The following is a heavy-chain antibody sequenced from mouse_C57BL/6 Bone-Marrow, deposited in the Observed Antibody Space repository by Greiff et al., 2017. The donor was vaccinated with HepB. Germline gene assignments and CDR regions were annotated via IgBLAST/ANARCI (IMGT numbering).Heavy chain of an antibody. D-gene: IGHD1-1*01. V-gene: IGHV10-1*01. CDR2: IRSKSNNYAT. Sequence: EVKLVESGGGLVQPKGSLKLSCAASGFSFNTYAMNWVRQAPGKGLEWVARIRSKSNNYATYYADSVKDRFTISRDDSESMLYLQMNNLKTEDTAMYYCVRQRVFITTVEPNWYFDVWGTGTTVTVSS. J-gene: IGHJ1*03. CDR3: VRQRVFITTVEPNWYFDV. CDR1: GFSFNTYA.